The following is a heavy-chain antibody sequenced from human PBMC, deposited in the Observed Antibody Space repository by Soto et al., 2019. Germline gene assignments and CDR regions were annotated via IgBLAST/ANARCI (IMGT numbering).Heavy chain of an antibody. CDR2: IIPIFGTA. CDR3: AYSVSPTMMVVVIQTPFDY. CDR1: GGTFSSYA. V-gene: IGHV1-69*12. J-gene: IGHJ4*02. D-gene: IGHD3-22*01. Sequence: QVQLVQSGAEVKKPGSSVKVSCKASGGTFSSYAISWVRQAPGQGLEWMGGIIPIFGTANYAQKFQGKVTITADESTSTAYMELSSLRSEDTAVYYCAYSVSPTMMVVVIQTPFDYWGQGTLVTVSS.